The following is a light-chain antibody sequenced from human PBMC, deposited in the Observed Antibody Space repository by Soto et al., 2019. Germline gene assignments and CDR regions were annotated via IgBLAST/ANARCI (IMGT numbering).Light chain of an antibody. CDR2: DVT. CDR3: CSFAGSSTFYV. CDR1: SSDIGTYNL. J-gene: IGLJ1*01. V-gene: IGLV2-23*02. Sequence: QSALTQPASVSGSPGQSITISCTGTSSDIGTYNLVSWYQQHPGKAPKLIIYDVTKRPSGVSNRFSGSKSGYTASLTISGLQAEDEADYYCCSFAGSSTFYVLGTGTKVTV.